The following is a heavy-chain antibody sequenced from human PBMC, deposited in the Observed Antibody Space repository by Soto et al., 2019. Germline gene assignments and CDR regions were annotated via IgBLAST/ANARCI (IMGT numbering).Heavy chain of an antibody. CDR1: GYTITSYG. Sequence: QVQLVQSGAEVKKPGASVKVSCKASGYTITSYGISWVRQAPGQGLEWMGWISAYNGNTNYAQKLQGRVTMTTDTSTSTAYMELRSLRSDDTAVYYCARDLVPYYYDSSGYYQPLDYWGQGTLVTVSS. V-gene: IGHV1-18*01. CDR2: ISAYNGNT. J-gene: IGHJ4*02. D-gene: IGHD3-22*01. CDR3: ARDLVPYYYDSSGYYQPLDY.